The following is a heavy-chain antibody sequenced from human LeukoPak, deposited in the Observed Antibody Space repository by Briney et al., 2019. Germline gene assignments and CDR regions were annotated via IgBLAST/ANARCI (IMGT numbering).Heavy chain of an antibody. Sequence: SETLSLTCTVSGYSISSGYYWGWIRQPPGKGLEWIGRMYHRGGPNYYHPSLKSRVTISVDMSKNQFSLKLSSVTAADTAVYYCAKDMYCGGDCLDSWGQGTLVTVSS. CDR2: MYHRGGPN. J-gene: IGHJ4*02. V-gene: IGHV4-38-2*02. CDR1: GYSISSGYY. CDR3: AKDMYCGGDCLDS. D-gene: IGHD2-21*02.